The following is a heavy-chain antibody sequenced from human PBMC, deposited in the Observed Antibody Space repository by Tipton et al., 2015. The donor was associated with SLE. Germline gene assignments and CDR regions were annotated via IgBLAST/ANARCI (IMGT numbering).Heavy chain of an antibody. V-gene: IGHV3-53*05. D-gene: IGHD2-15*01. J-gene: IGHJ3*02. Sequence: GSLRLSCAASGFTVSSNYMSWVRQAPGKGLEWVSVIYSGGSTNYADSVKGRFTISRDNSKNTPYLQMNSLRAEDTAVYYCARDHLISGGTHATDICCLASMATVT. CDR3: ARDHLISGGTHATDI. CDR1: GFTVSSNY. CDR2: IYSGGST.